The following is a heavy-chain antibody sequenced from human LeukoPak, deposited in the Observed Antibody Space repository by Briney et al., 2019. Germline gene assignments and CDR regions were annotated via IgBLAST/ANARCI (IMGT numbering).Heavy chain of an antibody. CDR1: GGSFSSSAYF. V-gene: IGHV4-39*01. J-gene: IGHJ4*02. D-gene: IGHD3-22*01. Sequence: SETLSLTCTVSGGSFSSSAYFWVWIRQPPGKGLERVGTVSYSGSTYYNPSLKSRVTTSANTPRNQFFLRLGSVTAADTAVYYCARQVVPGYYDYWGQGTLVTVSS. CDR2: VSYSGST. CDR3: ARQVVPGYYDY.